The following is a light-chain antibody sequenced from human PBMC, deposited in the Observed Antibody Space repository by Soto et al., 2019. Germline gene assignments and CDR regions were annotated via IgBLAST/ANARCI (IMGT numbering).Light chain of an antibody. Sequence: DIQMTQSPSTLSASVGDRVTITCRASQSISSWLAWYQQKPGKAPKLLIYDASSLESGVPSGFSGSGSGTEFTLTISSLQPDDFATYYGQQYNTSPFTFGPGTKVDIK. CDR3: QQYNTSPFT. CDR1: QSISSW. V-gene: IGKV1-5*01. J-gene: IGKJ3*01. CDR2: DAS.